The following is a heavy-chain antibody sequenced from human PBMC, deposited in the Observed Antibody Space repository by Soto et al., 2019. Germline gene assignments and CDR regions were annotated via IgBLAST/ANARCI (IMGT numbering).Heavy chain of an antibody. CDR1: GFTFSSYG. CDR2: ISYDGSNK. CDR3: AKDLDYGGNSGDGLNY. V-gene: IGHV3-30*18. Sequence: QVQLVESGGGVVQPGRSLRLSCAASGFTFSSYGMHWVRQAPGKGLEWVAVISYDGSNKYYADSVKGRFTISRDNSKNTLYLQMNSLRAEDTAVYYCAKDLDYGGNSGDGLNYWGQGTLVTVSS. D-gene: IGHD4-17*01. J-gene: IGHJ4*02.